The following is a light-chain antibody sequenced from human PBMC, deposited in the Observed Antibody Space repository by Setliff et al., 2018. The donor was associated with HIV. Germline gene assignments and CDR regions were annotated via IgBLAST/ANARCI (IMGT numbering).Light chain of an antibody. CDR1: RSDVGAYNS. V-gene: IGLV2-14*03. CDR2: DVS. CDR3: SSYTSSSALAV. J-gene: IGLJ1*01. Sequence: QSALTQPASVSGSPGQVITVSCTGTRSDVGAYNSVSWFQQHPGKAPKLIIFDVSSRPSGVSNRFSGSKFGNTASLTISGLQIEDEADYYCSSYTSSSALAVFGTGTKVTVL.